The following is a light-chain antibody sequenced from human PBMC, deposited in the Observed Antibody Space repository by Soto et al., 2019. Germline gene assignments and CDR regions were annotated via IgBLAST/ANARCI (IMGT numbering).Light chain of an antibody. J-gene: IGLJ1*01. V-gene: IGLV2-14*02. CDR1: SNDVGTYNL. CDR3: TSYTSSSTYV. Sequence: QSALTQPASVSGSPGQSITISCTGTSNDVGTYNLVSWYQQHPGKAPKLMIFEVSNRPSGVSVRFSGSKSGNTASLTISGLQAEDEADYYCTSYTSSSTYVFGTGTKLTVL. CDR2: EVS.